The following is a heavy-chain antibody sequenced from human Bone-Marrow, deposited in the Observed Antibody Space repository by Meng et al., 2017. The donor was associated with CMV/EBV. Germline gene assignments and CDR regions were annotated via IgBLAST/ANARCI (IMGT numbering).Heavy chain of an antibody. V-gene: IGHV3-48*03. CDR3: ARGREGGIDYYYYGMDV. Sequence: LSLTCEASGFTFSSYEMNWVRQAPGKGLEWVSYISSSGSTIYYADSVKGRFTISRDNAKNSLYLQMNSLRAEDTAVYYCARGREGGIDYYYYGMDVWGQGTTVTVSS. D-gene: IGHD1-26*01. CDR2: ISSSGSTI. CDR1: GFTFSSYE. J-gene: IGHJ6*02.